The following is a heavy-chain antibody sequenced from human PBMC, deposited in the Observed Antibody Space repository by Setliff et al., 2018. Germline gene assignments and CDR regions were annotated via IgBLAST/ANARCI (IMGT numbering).Heavy chain of an antibody. CDR2: LYTSGDT. Sequence: PSETLSLTCTVSDDSISSRHYYWSWIRQPAGKGLEWIGRLYTSGDTNYNPSLKSRVSMSLDTSKNQFSLKLSSVTAADTAIYYCVRDDSGGFFYMDVWGNGMAVTVSS. J-gene: IGHJ6*03. D-gene: IGHD3-22*01. CDR1: DDSISSRHYY. V-gene: IGHV4-61*02. CDR3: VRDDSGGFFYMDV.